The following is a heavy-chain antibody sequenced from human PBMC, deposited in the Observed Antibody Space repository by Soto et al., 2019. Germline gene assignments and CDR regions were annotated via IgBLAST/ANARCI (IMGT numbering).Heavy chain of an antibody. CDR1: GFTFSSYG. CDR2: IWYDGSNK. J-gene: IGHJ3*02. D-gene: IGHD2-2*01. CDR3: ARDRNIVVVPAADAFDI. Sequence: QVQLVESGGGVVQPGRSLRLSCAASGFTFSSYGMHWVRQAPGKGLEWVAVIWYDGSNKYYADSVKGRFTISRDNSKNTLYLQMNSLRAEDTAVYYCARDRNIVVVPAADAFDIWGQGTMVTVSS. V-gene: IGHV3-33*01.